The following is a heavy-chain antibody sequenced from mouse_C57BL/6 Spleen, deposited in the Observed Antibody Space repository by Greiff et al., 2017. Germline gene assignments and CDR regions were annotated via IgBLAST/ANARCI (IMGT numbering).Heavy chain of an antibody. CDR1: GYTFTSYW. V-gene: IGHV1-64*01. CDR3: ARWGGGSCYAMDV. D-gene: IGHD1-1*02. CDR2: IHPNSGGT. J-gene: IGHJ4*01. Sequence: QVQLQQSGAELVKPGASVTLSCKASGYTFTSYWMHWVKQRPGQGLEWIGMIHPNSGGTNYNEKFKSKATLTVDKSSSTAYMQLSSLTSEDSAVYYCARWGGGSCYAMDVWGKGTSVTVSS.